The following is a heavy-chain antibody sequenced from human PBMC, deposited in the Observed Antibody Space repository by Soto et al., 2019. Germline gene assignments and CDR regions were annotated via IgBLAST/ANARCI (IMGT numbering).Heavy chain of an antibody. V-gene: IGHV4-4*07. CDR1: GGSMTSYY. CDR3: ARGQRFSDWFAP. CDR2: VYSSGGT. Sequence: PSETLSLTCTVSGGSMTSYYWTWIRQPAGKGLEWIGRVYSSGGTHYNPSLKSRVTISLDTSKNQFSLRLLSVTDADTAVYFCARGQRFSDWFAPWGQGTLVTVSS. J-gene: IGHJ5*02. D-gene: IGHD3-3*01.